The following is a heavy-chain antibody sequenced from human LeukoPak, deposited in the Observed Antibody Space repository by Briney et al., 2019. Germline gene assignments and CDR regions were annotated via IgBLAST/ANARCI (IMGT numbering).Heavy chain of an antibody. Sequence: GGSLRLSCAASGFTFTSHSLHWVRQAPGKGPEWVSHISSSSSATYYADSVKGRFTISRDNAKNSLYLQMNSLRGEDTAVYYCASWAGAAAGFSGPFDYWGQGTLVTVSS. J-gene: IGHJ4*02. CDR2: ISSSSSAT. D-gene: IGHD6-13*01. V-gene: IGHV3-48*01. CDR3: ASWAGAAAGFSGPFDY. CDR1: GFTFTSHS.